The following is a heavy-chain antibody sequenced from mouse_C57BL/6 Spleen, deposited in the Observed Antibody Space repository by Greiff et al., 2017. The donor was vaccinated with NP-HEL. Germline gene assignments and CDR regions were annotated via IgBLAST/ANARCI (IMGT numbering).Heavy chain of an antibody. D-gene: IGHD1-1*01. J-gene: IGHJ1*03. CDR3: ARLYGGYFDV. V-gene: IGHV1-26*01. CDR2: INPNNGGT. Sequence: EVQLQQSGPELVKPGASVKISCKASGYTFTDYYMNWVKQSHGKSLEWIGDINPNNGGTSYNQKFKGKATLTVDKSSSTAYMELRSLTSEDSAVYYCARLYGGYFDVWGTGTTVTVSS. CDR1: GYTFTDYY.